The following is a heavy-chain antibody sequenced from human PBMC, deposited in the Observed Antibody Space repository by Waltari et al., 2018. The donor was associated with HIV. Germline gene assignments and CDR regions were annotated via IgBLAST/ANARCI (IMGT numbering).Heavy chain of an antibody. D-gene: IGHD6-13*01. CDR1: GGSISSSSYY. V-gene: IGHV4-39*01. J-gene: IGHJ4*02. Sequence: QLQLQESGPGLVKPSETLSLTCTVSGGSISSSSYYWGWIRQPPGKGLEWIGSIYYSGSTYYNPSLKSRVTISVDTSKNQFSLKLSSVTAADTAVYYCARQPHGLGGSVTAAGTFDYWGQGTLVTVSS. CDR3: ARQPHGLGGSVTAAGTFDY. CDR2: IYYSGST.